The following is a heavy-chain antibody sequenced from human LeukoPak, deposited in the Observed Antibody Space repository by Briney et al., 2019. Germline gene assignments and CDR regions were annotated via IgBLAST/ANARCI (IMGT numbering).Heavy chain of an antibody. CDR3: ARTMTGYYYYYMDV. CDR2: IYSSGST. D-gene: IGHD2-8*01. Sequence: SETLSLTCNVSGGSIRGYYWSWIRQPPGKGLEWIGYIYSSGSTNYNPSLKSRATMSVDTSKNQFSLKVSSVTAADTAVYYCARTMTGYYYYYMDVWGKGTTVTVSS. J-gene: IGHJ6*03. CDR1: GGSIRGYY. V-gene: IGHV4-59*01.